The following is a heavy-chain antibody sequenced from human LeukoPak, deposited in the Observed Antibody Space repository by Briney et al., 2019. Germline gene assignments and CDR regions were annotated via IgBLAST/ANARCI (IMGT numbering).Heavy chain of an antibody. CDR3: ARDRGSGIVGATRNYYYYYMDV. V-gene: IGHV3-21*01. CDR1: GFTFSSYS. CDR2: ISSSSSYI. D-gene: IGHD1-26*01. J-gene: IGHJ6*03. Sequence: GGSLRLSCAASGFTFSSYSMNWVRQAPGKGLEWVSSISSSSSYIYYADSVKGRFTISRDNAKNSLYLQMNSLRAEDTAVYYCARDRGSGIVGATRNYYYYYMDVWGKGTTVTVSS.